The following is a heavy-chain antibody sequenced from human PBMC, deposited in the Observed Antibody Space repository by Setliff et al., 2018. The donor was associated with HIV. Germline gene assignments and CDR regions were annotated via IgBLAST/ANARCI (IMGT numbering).Heavy chain of an antibody. CDR3: ESGRGSSSSWPIDY. D-gene: IGHD6-13*01. CDR1: GGSISGHY. J-gene: IGHJ4*02. V-gene: IGHV4-59*06. Sequence: PSETLSLTCTVSGGSISGHYWSWIRQPPGRGLEWIGYIYNTGSIYHSPSLESRVTISIDTSKNQFSLKLSSMTAADTAVYFCESGRGSSSSWPIDYWGQGTLVTVSS. CDR2: IYNTGSI.